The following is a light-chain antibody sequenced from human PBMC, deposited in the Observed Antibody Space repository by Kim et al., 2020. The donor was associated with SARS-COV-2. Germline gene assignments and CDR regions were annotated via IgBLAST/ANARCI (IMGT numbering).Light chain of an antibody. V-gene: IGLV3-21*04. CDR1: DFGTKS. CDR2: YDT. Sequence: SYELTQPPSVSEAPGKTATITCGGDDFGTKSAHWYQQKPGQAPVLVIYYDTDRPSGIPERFSASNSGNTATLTVSRVEAQDEADYYCQVWDSGSDQWVFGGGTQLTVL. CDR3: QVWDSGSDQWV. J-gene: IGLJ3*02.